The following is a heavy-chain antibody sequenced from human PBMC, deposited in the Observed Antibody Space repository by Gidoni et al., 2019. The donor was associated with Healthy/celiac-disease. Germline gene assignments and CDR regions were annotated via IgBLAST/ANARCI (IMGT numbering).Heavy chain of an antibody. CDR1: GLTFSSSA. Sequence: QVQLVESGGGVVQTGRSLRLSWAAHGLTFSSSAMHWVRQAPGNGLDWVAVISYDGSNKDYAHSVKCRFTISRDNSKKTLFLQMNSLRAEDTAVYYCARDISSTSQPDYFWFGYMDVWGKGTTVTVSS. D-gene: IGHD2-2*01. J-gene: IGHJ6*03. CDR3: ARDISSTSQPDYFWFGYMDV. V-gene: IGHV3-30-3*01. CDR2: ISYDGSNK.